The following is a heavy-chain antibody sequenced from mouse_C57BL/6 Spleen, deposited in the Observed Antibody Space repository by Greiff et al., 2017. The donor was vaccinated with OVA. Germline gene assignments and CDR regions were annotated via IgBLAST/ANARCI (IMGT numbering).Heavy chain of an antibody. CDR2: INHGSGGT. Sequence: QVQLQQSGAELVRPGTSVKVSCKASGSAFTNYLIEWVKQRPGQGLEWIGVINHGSGGTNYNEKFKGKATLTVDKSSSTAYMQLSSLTSEDSAVYCCARRGPSLEYFDVWGKGTTVTVSS. CDR1: GSAFTNYL. J-gene: IGHJ1*03. V-gene: IGHV1-54*01. CDR3: ARRGPSLEYFDV.